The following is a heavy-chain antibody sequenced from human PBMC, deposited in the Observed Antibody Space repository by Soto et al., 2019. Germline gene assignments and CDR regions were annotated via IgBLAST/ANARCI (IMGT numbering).Heavy chain of an antibody. D-gene: IGHD3-22*01. V-gene: IGHV3-23*01. Sequence: GGSLRLSCAASGFTFSSYAMSWVRQAPGKGLEWVSAISGTGDSTYYADSVKGRFTISRDNSKNTLYLQINSLRAEDTAVYYCAKDRDSSGYYYRNYWGQGTTVTVSS. CDR3: AKDRDSSGYYYRNY. J-gene: IGHJ6*02. CDR1: GFTFSSYA. CDR2: ISGTGDST.